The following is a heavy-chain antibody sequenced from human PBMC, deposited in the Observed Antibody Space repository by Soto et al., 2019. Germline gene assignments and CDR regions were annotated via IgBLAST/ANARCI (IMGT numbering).Heavy chain of an antibody. V-gene: IGHV3-21*01. J-gene: IGHJ3*02. CDR3: ARDHSGYDLDAFDI. CDR1: GFTFSGYS. CDR2: ISSSSSYI. D-gene: IGHD5-12*01. Sequence: PGGSLRLSCAASGFTFSGYSMNWVRQAPGKGLEWVSSISSSSSYIYYADSVKGRFTISRDNAKNSLYLQMNSLRAEDTAVYYCARDHSGYDLDAFDIWGQGTMVTVSS.